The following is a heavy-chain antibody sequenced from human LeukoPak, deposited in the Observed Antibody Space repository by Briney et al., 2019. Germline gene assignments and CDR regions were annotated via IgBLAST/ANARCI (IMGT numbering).Heavy chain of an antibody. CDR2: ISAYNGNT. CDR3: ARDRVPYSSSNYYGMDV. CDR1: GYTFTSYG. J-gene: IGHJ6*02. Sequence: GASVKVSCKASGYTFTSYGISWVRQAPGQGLEWMGWISAYNGNTNYAQKLQGRVTMTTDTSTSTAYMELRSLRSDDTAVYYCARDRVPYSSSNYYGMDVWGQGTTVTVSS. D-gene: IGHD6-6*01. V-gene: IGHV1-18*01.